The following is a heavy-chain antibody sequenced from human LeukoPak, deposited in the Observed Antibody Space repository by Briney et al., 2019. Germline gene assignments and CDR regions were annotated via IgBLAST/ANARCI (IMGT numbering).Heavy chain of an antibody. CDR1: GFTFSSYA. Sequence: PGGSLRLSCAASGFTFSSYAMSWVRQAPGEGLEWVSTITDSGDSTYYADSVKGRFTISRDNAKNSLYLQMNSLRAEDTAVYYCAKLPYGDYNHHWGQGTLVTVSS. D-gene: IGHD4-17*01. CDR2: ITDSGDST. V-gene: IGHV3-23*01. CDR3: AKLPYGDYNHH. J-gene: IGHJ5*02.